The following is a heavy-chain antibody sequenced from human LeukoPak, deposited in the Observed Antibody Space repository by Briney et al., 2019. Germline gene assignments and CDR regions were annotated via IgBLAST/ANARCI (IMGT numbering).Heavy chain of an antibody. CDR2: IYTSGST. J-gene: IGHJ4*02. D-gene: IGHD3-9*01. Sequence: SETLSLTCTVSGGSISSYYWSWIRQPAGKGLEWIGRIYTSGSTNYNPSLKSRVTMSADTSKNQFSLKLSSVTAADTAVYYCARERLRYFDWSLDYWGQGTLVTVSS. V-gene: IGHV4-4*07. CDR3: ARERLRYFDWSLDY. CDR1: GGSISSYY.